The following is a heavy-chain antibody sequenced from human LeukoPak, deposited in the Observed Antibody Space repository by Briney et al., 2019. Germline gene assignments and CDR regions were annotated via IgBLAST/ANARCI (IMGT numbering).Heavy chain of an antibody. CDR3: ARDGYNYFYFDY. CDR1: GFTFSSYN. Sequence: PGGSLRLSCAASGFTFSSYNMNWVRQAPGKGLEWVSYISSSGSTIYYADSVKGRFTISRDNAKNSLYLQMNSLRAEDTAVYYCARDGYNYFYFDYWGQGTLVTVSS. D-gene: IGHD5-24*01. J-gene: IGHJ4*02. V-gene: IGHV3-48*03. CDR2: ISSSGSTI.